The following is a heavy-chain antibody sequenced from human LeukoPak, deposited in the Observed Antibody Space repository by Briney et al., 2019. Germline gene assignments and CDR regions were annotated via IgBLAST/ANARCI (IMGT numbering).Heavy chain of an antibody. D-gene: IGHD1-14*01. Sequence: GGSLRLSCAASGFTFDDYAMHWVRQAPGKGLEWVSLIRGDGGSTYYADSVKGRFNISRDNSKNSLYLQMNSLRTEDTALYYCAKGYFYYYYMDVWGKGTTVTVSS. CDR3: AKGYFYYYYMDV. J-gene: IGHJ6*03. CDR2: IRGDGGST. CDR1: GFTFDDYA. V-gene: IGHV3-43*02.